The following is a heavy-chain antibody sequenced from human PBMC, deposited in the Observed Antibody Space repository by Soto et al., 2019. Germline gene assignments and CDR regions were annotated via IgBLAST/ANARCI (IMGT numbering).Heavy chain of an antibody. V-gene: IGHV3-30*18. CDR2: ISYDGSNE. Sequence: QVQLVESGGGVVQPGRSLSLSCTASGFTFSSYGMHWVRQTPGMGLEWVAHISYDGSNEHYIDSVKGRFTISRDNSKNTVYLQRNSRRTEDTALYYCAKDTYYHDSSGYYVFDHWGQGTLVSVSS. J-gene: IGHJ4*02. D-gene: IGHD3-22*01. CDR3: AKDTYYHDSSGYYVFDH. CDR1: GFTFSSYG.